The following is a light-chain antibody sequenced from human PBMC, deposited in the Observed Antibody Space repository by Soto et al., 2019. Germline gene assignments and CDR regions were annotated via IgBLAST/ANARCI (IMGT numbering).Light chain of an antibody. V-gene: IGLV2-14*01. CDR1: NSDVGGYNY. J-gene: IGLJ1*01. Sequence: QSALTQPASVSGSPGQSITISCTGTNSDVGGYNYVSWYQQHPGKAPKFMIYDVSSRPSGVSDRVSGSKSGNTASLTISGLQAEDEADYYCSSYTTSNTRQIVFGTGTKLTVL. CDR2: DVS. CDR3: SSYTTSNTRQIV.